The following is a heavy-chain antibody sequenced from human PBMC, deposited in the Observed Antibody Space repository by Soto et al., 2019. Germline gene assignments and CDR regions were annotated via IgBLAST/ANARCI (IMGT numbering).Heavy chain of an antibody. CDR2: ISGSGGST. J-gene: IGHJ1*01. V-gene: IGHV3-23*01. Sequence: GGSLRLSCAASGFTFSSYAMSWVRQAPGKGLEWVSAISGSGGSTYYADSVKGRFTISRDNSKNTLYLQMNSLRAEDTDVYYCAKGYSSSWYGNDQYFQHWGQGTLVTVSS. CDR3: AKGYSSSWYGNDQYFQH. CDR1: GFTFSSYA. D-gene: IGHD6-13*01.